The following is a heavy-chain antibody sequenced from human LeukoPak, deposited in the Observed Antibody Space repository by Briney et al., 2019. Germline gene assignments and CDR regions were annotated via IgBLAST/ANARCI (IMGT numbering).Heavy chain of an antibody. D-gene: IGHD6-6*01. CDR3: VRGLAARSYFDY. Sequence: GGSLRLSCAASGFTFNTYWMHWVRQAPGKGLVWVSRINGGGSGTTYADSVKGRFTISRDNAKNTLYLQMSSLGAEDTAVYYCVRGLAARSYFDYWGQGTLVSVSS. CDR2: INGGGSGT. V-gene: IGHV3-74*01. CDR1: GFTFNTYW. J-gene: IGHJ4*02.